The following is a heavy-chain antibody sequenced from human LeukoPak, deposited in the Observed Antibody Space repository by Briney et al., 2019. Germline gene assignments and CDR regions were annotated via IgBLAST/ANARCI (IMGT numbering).Heavy chain of an antibody. J-gene: IGHJ3*02. Sequence: SETLSLTCTVSGGSISSSSYYWGWIRQPPGKGLEWIGSIYYSGSTYYNPSLKSRVTISVDTSKNQFSLKLSSVTAADTAVYYCARGPLVVVTSDAFDIWGQGTMVTVSS. V-gene: IGHV4-39*07. CDR2: IYYSGST. D-gene: IGHD2-21*02. CDR3: ARGPLVVVTSDAFDI. CDR1: GGSISSSSYY.